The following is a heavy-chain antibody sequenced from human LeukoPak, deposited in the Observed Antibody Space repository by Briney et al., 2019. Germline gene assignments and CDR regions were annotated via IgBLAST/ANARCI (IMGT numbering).Heavy chain of an antibody. J-gene: IGHJ4*01. CDR3: ARLSAMLRGPEPIYYFDY. D-gene: IGHD3-10*01. CDR1: GFTFSSYS. Sequence: GGSLRLSCAASGFTFSSYSMTWVRQAPGKGLEWVSSISTSSSYIYYTDSVKGRFTISRDNAKKSLYLQMNSLRAEDTAMYYCARLSAMLRGPEPIYYFDYWGQGTLVTVSS. V-gene: IGHV3-21*01. CDR2: ISTSSSYI.